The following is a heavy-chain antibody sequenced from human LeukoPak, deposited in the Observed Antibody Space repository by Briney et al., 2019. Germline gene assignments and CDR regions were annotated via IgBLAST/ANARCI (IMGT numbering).Heavy chain of an antibody. V-gene: IGHV3-20*04. CDR1: GFTFSSYE. CDR2: INWNADNR. Sequence: GGSLRLSCAASGFTFSSYEMNWVRQAQGKGLEWISSINWNADNRAYADSVKGRFTISRDNAKNSLYLQMNSLRAEDTAFYYCARHGQTYSSGSSDYYEGYWGQGTLVTVSS. J-gene: IGHJ4*02. D-gene: IGHD3-22*01. CDR3: ARHGQTYSSGSSDYYEGY.